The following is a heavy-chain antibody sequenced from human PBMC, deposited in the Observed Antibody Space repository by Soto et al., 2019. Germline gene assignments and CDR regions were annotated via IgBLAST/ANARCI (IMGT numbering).Heavy chain of an antibody. Sequence: EVQLVESGGGLVQPGGSLRLSCAASGFTFTDYWMSWVRQAPGKGLEWVANIRQDESEKNYVDSVKGRFTISRDNAKNSLYLPMNSLRDEDTAVYYCARDKFIGSYYIRGVTYIFDSWGQGTQVTVSS. V-gene: IGHV3-7*03. J-gene: IGHJ4*02. CDR2: IRQDESEK. D-gene: IGHD3-10*02. CDR1: GFTFTDYW. CDR3: ARDKFIGSYYIRGVTYIFDS.